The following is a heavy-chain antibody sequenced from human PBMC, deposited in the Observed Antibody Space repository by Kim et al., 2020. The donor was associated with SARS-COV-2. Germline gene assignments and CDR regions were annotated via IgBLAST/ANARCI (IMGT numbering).Heavy chain of an antibody. V-gene: IGHV4-34*01. CDR2: INHSGST. D-gene: IGHD3-10*01. J-gene: IGHJ4*02. Sequence: SETLSLTCAVYGGSFSGYYWSWIRQPPGKGLEWIGEINHSGSTNYNPSLKSRVTISVDTSKNQFSLKLSSVTAADTAVYYCARGLLPNTRPGSGSYYNRGEGLFDYWGQGTLVTVSA. CDR1: GGSFSGYY. CDR3: ARGLLPNTRPGSGSYYNRGEGLFDY.